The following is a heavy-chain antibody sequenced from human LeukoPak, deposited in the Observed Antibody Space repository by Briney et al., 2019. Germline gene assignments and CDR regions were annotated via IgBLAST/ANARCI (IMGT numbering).Heavy chain of an antibody. V-gene: IGHV3-48*04. D-gene: IGHD2-2*01. Sequence: GGSLRLSCAASGFTFSSYSMNWVRQAPGKGLEWVSYISSSSSTIYYADSVKGRFTISRDNAKNSLYLQMNSLRAEDTAVYYCARDWGCSSTSCYSTFDYWGQGTLVTVSS. CDR1: GFTFSSYS. CDR3: ARDWGCSSTSCYSTFDY. J-gene: IGHJ4*02. CDR2: ISSSSSTI.